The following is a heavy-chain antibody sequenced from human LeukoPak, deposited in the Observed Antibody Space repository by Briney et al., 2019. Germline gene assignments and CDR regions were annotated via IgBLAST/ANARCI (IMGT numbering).Heavy chain of an antibody. J-gene: IGHJ5*02. Sequence: SVKVSCKASGGTFTTYGVYWVRQAPGQGLEWMGGIIPVFETANYAQKFQDRVTITADRSTNTVYMELSSLTFEDTATYYCARVGNHRGSGNYVFDPWGQGTLVSVSS. V-gene: IGHV1-69*06. D-gene: IGHD3-10*01. CDR2: IIPVFETA. CDR1: GGTFTTYG. CDR3: ARVGNHRGSGNYVFDP.